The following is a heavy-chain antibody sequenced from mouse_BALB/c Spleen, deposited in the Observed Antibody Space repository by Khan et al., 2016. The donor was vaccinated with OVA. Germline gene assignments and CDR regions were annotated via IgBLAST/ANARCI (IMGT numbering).Heavy chain of an antibody. V-gene: IGHV1S56*01. J-gene: IGHJ3*01. Sequence: QVQLQQSGPELVKPGASVRISCKASGYTFTDYYINWMKQRPGQGLEWIGWIYPGNVNTKYNEKFKDKAILTADKSSRTAYMQLSSLPSEDSAVYFCAREGYYGNSRAWFAYWGQGTLVTVST. D-gene: IGHD2-1*01. CDR3: AREGYYGNSRAWFAY. CDR2: IYPGNVNT. CDR1: GYTFTDYY.